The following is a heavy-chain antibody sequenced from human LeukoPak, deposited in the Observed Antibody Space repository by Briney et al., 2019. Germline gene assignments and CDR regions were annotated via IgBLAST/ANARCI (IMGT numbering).Heavy chain of an antibody. V-gene: IGHV4-34*01. D-gene: IGHD3-22*01. CDR2: INHSGST. J-gene: IGHJ4*02. CDR3: ARAPSLAHDARYYYDSSGYPVGHFAY. Sequence: SETLSLTCAVYGGSFSGYYWSWIRQPPGKGLEWIGEINHSGSTNYNPSLKSRVTISVDTSRNQFSLKLSSVTAADTAVYYCARAPSLAHDARYYYDSSGYPVGHFAYWGQGTLVTVSS. CDR1: GGSFSGYY.